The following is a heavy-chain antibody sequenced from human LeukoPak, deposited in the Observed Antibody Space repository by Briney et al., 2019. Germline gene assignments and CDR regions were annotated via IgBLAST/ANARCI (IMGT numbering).Heavy chain of an antibody. Sequence: PSETLSLPCSVSGGSISSSYYWGWIRRPPGKGLEWIGSIYYSGSTYYNPSLKSRITISLDTSKNQFSLKLSSVTAADTAVYYCARHKYDLGELPYYFDYWGQGALVTVSS. CDR3: ARHKYDLGELPYYFDY. J-gene: IGHJ4*02. CDR2: IYYSGST. D-gene: IGHD3-16*01. V-gene: IGHV4-39*01. CDR1: GGSISSSYY.